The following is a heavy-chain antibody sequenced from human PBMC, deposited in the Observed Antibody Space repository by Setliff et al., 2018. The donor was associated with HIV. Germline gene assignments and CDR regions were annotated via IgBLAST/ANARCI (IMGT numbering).Heavy chain of an antibody. CDR1: GFTFSSYS. D-gene: IGHD5-18*01. J-gene: IGHJ4*02. CDR3: ASIELAAMVPVDY. Sequence: GGSLRLSCAASGFTFSSYSMNWVRQAPGKGLEWVSSISTGGHFIYYADSVKGRFTISRDNAKKSVYLQMNSLRGEDTAVYYCASIELAAMVPVDYWGQGTLVTVSS. V-gene: IGHV3-21*01. CDR2: ISTGGHFI.